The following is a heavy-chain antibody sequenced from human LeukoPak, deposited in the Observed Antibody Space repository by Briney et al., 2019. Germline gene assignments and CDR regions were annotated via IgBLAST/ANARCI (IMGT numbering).Heavy chain of an antibody. CDR3: ARGSIAARYPDY. CDR2: IDASGST. CDR1: GASVSSYY. Sequence: PSETLSLTCTVSGASVSSYYWIWIRQPAGRGLEWIGRIDASGSTNYNPSLKSRVTMSVDSSKNQFSLKVSSVTAADTAVYYCARGSIAARYPDYWGQGTLVTVSS. V-gene: IGHV4-4*07. J-gene: IGHJ4*02. D-gene: IGHD6-6*01.